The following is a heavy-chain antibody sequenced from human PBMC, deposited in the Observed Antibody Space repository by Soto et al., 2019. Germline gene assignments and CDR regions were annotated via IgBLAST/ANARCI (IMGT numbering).Heavy chain of an antibody. CDR3: ARDGGRHSGGIDY. Sequence: QVQLVQSGSEVKKPGSSVKVSCKASGGTFSSYSINWVRQAPGQGLEWMGEIIPIFGTANYAQKLQGRVTITADESTSTAYLELSSLRSEDTAVYSCARDGGRHSGGIDYWGHGTLGTVSS. CDR1: GGTFSSYS. D-gene: IGHD1-26*01. CDR2: IIPIFGTA. J-gene: IGHJ4*01. V-gene: IGHV1-69*01.